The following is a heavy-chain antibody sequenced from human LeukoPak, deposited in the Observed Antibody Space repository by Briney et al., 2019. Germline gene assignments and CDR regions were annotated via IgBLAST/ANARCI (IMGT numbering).Heavy chain of an antibody. D-gene: IGHD6-13*01. Sequence: PGGTLRLSCAASGFTFSNYGMHWVRQAPGKGLEWVAVISYDGSNEYYGDSVKGRSTISRDNAKNSLYLQMNSLRAEDTAVYFCARVGALSSSWLLYWGQGTLVTVSS. V-gene: IGHV3-30*03. CDR1: GFTFSNYG. CDR2: ISYDGSNE. CDR3: ARVGALSSSWLLY. J-gene: IGHJ4*02.